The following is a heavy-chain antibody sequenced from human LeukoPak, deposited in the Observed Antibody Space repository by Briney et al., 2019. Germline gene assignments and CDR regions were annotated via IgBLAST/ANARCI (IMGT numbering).Heavy chain of an antibody. CDR1: GFTFSSYS. Sequence: PGGSLRLSCSASGFTFSSYSMNWVRQAPGKGLEWVSSISSSSSYIYYADSVKGRFTISRDNAKNSLYLQMNSLRAEDTAVYYCAYGFGEFPSYYYYGMDVWGQGTTVTVSS. D-gene: IGHD3-10*01. CDR2: ISSSSSYI. J-gene: IGHJ6*02. V-gene: IGHV3-21*01. CDR3: AYGFGEFPSYYYYGMDV.